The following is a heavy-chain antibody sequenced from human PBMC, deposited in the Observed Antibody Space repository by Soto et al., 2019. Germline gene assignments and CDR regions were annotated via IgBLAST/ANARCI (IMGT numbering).Heavy chain of an antibody. V-gene: IGHV1-69*13. CDR3: ARLGSVAAAGTWFDP. CDR1: GGTFSSYA. D-gene: IGHD6-13*01. Sequence: AASVKVSCKASGGTFSSYAISWVRQAPGQGLEWMGGIIPIFGTANYAQKFQGRVTITADESTSTAYMELSSLRSEDTAVYYCARLGSVAAAGTWFDPWGQGTLVTVSS. CDR2: IIPIFGTA. J-gene: IGHJ5*02.